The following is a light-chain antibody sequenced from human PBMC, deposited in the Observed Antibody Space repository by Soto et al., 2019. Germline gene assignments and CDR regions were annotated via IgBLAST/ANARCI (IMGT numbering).Light chain of an antibody. CDR2: EDN. J-gene: IGLJ3*02. Sequence: LTQPPSVSESPGKTVTISCTRSSGSIASNFVQWYQQRPGSAPTTVIYEDNQRPSGVPDRFSCSIDSSTNSASLTISGLNAEDEADYYCQSYDSTSWVFGGGTQLTVL. CDR1: SGSIASNF. V-gene: IGLV6-57*04. CDR3: QSYDSTSWV.